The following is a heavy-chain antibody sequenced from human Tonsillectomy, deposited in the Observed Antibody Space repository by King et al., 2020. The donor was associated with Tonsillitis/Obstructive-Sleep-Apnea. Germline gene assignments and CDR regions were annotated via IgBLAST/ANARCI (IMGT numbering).Heavy chain of an antibody. V-gene: IGHV4-61*01. J-gene: IGHJ6*03. CDR2: IYYSGST. CDR3: ARVMYYDFWSGSLWYYYYMDV. CDR1: GGSVSSGSYY. Sequence: QLQESGPGLVKPSETLSLTCTVSGGSVSSGSYYWSWIRQPPGKGLEWIGYIYYSGSTNYNPSLKSRVTISVGTSKNQFSLKLSSVTAADTAVYYCARVMYYDFWSGSLWYYYYMDVWGKGTTVTVSS. D-gene: IGHD3-3*01.